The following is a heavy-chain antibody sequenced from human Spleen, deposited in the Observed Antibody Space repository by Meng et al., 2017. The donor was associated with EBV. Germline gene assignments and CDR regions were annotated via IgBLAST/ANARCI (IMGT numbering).Heavy chain of an antibody. Sequence: VPLQESGPGLVKPSQTLSLPCAVCGVSISSSGYYWSWIRQPPGQGLEWIGYIYYSGTTYYNPSLKSRVTISVDTSKNHFSLKLNSVTAADTAVYYCARASYFYDTSAFDYWGQGALVTVSS. CDR2: IYYSGTT. V-gene: IGHV4-30-4*01. CDR1: GVSISSSGYY. CDR3: ARASYFYDTSAFDY. D-gene: IGHD3-22*01. J-gene: IGHJ4*02.